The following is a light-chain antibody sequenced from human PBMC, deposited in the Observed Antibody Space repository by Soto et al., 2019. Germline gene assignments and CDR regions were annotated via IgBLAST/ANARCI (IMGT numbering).Light chain of an antibody. J-gene: IGKJ1*01. Sequence: DIQMTQSPSTLSASVGDRVTITCRASQSISSWLAWYQQKPGKAPKLLIYDASRLERGVPSRFSRSGSGTEFTRTIRSLQPDHFASYYRQQYNRYWTFGQGTQVEIK. V-gene: IGKV1-5*01. CDR2: DAS. CDR3: QQYNRYWT. CDR1: QSISSW.